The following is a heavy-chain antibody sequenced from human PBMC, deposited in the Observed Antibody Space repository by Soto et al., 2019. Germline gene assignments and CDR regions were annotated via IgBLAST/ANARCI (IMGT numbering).Heavy chain of an antibody. CDR2: IDPSDSYT. CDR1: GYSFTSYW. D-gene: IGHD3-22*01. V-gene: IGHV5-10-1*01. Sequence: PGESLKISCKGSGYSFTSYWISWVRQMPGKGLEWMGRIDPSDSYTNYSPSFQGHVTISADKSISTAYLQWSSLKASDTAMYYCAIEVITAPYYYYGMDVWGQGTTVTVSS. J-gene: IGHJ6*02. CDR3: AIEVITAPYYYYGMDV.